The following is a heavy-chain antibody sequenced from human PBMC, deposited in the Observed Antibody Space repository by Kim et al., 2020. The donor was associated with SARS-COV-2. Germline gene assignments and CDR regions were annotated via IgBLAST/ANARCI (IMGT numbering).Heavy chain of an antibody. CDR3: ARDNGYGWFGDKENWFDP. D-gene: IGHD3-10*01. J-gene: IGHJ5*02. CDR2: ISYDGSNK. V-gene: IGHV3-30*04. Sequence: GGSLRLSCAASGFTFSSYAMHWVRQAPGKGLEWVAVISYDGSNKYYADSVKGRFTISRDNSKNTLYLQMNSLRAEDTAVYYCARDNGYGWFGDKENWFDPWGQGTLVTVSS. CDR1: GFTFSSYA.